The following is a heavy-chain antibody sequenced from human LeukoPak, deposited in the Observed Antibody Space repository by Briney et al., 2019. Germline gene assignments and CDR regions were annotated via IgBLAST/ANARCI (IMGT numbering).Heavy chain of an antibody. V-gene: IGHV3-21*01. Sequence: GGSLRLSCVASGPTFIAHAMTWVRQAPGKGLEWVSSIGITSSYTYYADSVKGRFTISRDNAKNSLYLQMNSLRVEDTAVYYCAREWEVLDYWGHGTLVTVSS. CDR1: GPTFIAHA. J-gene: IGHJ4*01. D-gene: IGHD1-26*01. CDR3: AREWEVLDY. CDR2: IGITSSYT.